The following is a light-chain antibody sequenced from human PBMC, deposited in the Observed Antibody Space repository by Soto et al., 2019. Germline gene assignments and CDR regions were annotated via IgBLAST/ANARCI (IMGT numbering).Light chain of an antibody. CDR3: QQYGISPWT. V-gene: IGKV3-20*01. Sequence: DIVLTQSPGTLSLSPGEKATLSCRASQSVNSDFLAWYQQKPGQAPSLLIYGAPSRAPGIPDRFTGSGSGTDFSLTISRLEPEDFAVYYCQQYGISPWTFGQGTKVEIK. J-gene: IGKJ1*01. CDR2: GAP. CDR1: QSVNSDF.